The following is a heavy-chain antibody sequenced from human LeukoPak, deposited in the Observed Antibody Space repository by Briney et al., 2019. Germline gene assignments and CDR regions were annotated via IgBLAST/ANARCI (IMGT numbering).Heavy chain of an antibody. CDR1: GGSISSRS. CDR3: ARACVTSTSCQTYYYYMAV. D-gene: IGHD2-2*01. J-gene: IGHJ6*03. Sequence: PSETLSLTCTVPGGSISSRSRSCIRQPPGKGLEWIGYIYYTGATNYNPSLQSRVTISVDTSDNQFSLKLTSVTAADTAVYYCARACVTSTSCQTYYYYMAVWVKGTTVTVSS. V-gene: IGHV4-59*11. CDR2: IYYTGAT.